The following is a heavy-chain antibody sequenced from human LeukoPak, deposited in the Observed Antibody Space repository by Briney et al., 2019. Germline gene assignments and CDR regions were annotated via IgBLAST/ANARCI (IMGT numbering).Heavy chain of an antibody. CDR2: IKSKTDGGTT. J-gene: IGHJ4*02. CDR3: TTDDGTGTTRYDY. Sequence: TGGSLRLSCAASGFTFSNAWMSWVRQAPGKGLEWVGRIKSKTDGGTTDYAAPVKGRFTISRDDSKNTLYLQMNSLKTEDTAVYHCTTDDGTGTTRYDYWGQGTLVTVSS. D-gene: IGHD1-7*01. V-gene: IGHV3-15*01. CDR1: GFTFSNAW.